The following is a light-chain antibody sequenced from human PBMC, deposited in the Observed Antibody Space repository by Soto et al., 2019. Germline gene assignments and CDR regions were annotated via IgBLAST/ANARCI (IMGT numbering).Light chain of an antibody. V-gene: IGKV1-5*03. CDR3: QQYNSYRT. J-gene: IGKJ1*01. Sequence: DIQMTQSPSTLSTSVGDRVTITCRASQSINSWLAWYQQKPGKAPKLLIYKASSLESGVPSRFSGSGSGTEFTLTISSLQPVDFATYYCQQYNSYRTFGQGTKVEIK. CDR2: KAS. CDR1: QSINSW.